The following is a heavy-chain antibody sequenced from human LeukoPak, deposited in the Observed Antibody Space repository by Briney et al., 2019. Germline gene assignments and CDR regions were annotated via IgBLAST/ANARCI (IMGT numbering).Heavy chain of an antibody. J-gene: IGHJ4*02. D-gene: IGHD3-10*01. CDR3: VRDLREADH. Sequence: GGSLRLSCVASGFTFSAYCMHWVRQGPEKGLEWVSRICPDGSVVNHADSVKGRFTTSRDNAKNAVFLQMNSLRVDDTAVYYCVRDLREADHWGLGTLVTVSS. CDR1: GFTFSAYC. V-gene: IGHV3-74*01. CDR2: ICPDGSVV.